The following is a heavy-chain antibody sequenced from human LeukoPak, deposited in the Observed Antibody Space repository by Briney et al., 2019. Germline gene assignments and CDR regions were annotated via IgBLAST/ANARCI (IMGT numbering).Heavy chain of an antibody. CDR3: AKDPYSYGSYFDY. V-gene: IGHV3-30*02. Sequence: GGSLRLSCAASGFTFSGCGMHWVRQAPGKGLEWVAFIWYDGRDKYYADSVKGQFTISRDNSKNTLYLQMNSLRAEDTAVYYCAKDPYSYGSYFDYWGQGTLVIVSS. CDR1: GFTFSGCG. CDR2: IWYDGRDK. D-gene: IGHD5-18*01. J-gene: IGHJ4*02.